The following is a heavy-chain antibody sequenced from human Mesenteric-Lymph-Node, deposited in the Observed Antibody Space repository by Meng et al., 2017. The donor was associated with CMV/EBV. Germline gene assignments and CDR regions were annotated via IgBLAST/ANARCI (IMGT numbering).Heavy chain of an antibody. Sequence: SETLSLTCSVSGGSISSGNYYCGWIRQAPGKGLEWIGTIFYAGTAYYNPSLKSRVTISVDISKNRFSLRLSSVTAADTAVYYCARGLRIAARAGDYYYYGMDVWGQGTTVTVSS. V-gene: IGHV4-39*07. J-gene: IGHJ6*02. CDR2: IFYAGTA. CDR3: ARGLRIAARAGDYYYYGMDV. D-gene: IGHD6-6*01. CDR1: GGSISSGNYY.